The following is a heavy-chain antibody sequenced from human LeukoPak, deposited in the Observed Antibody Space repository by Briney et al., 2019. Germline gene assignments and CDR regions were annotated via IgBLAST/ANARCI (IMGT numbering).Heavy chain of an antibody. Sequence: GGSLRLSCAASGLTFSSYWMHWVRQAPGKGLVWVSRINSDGSSTSYADSVKGRFTISRDNAKNTLYLQMNSLRAEDTAVYYCARAGIAARSNWFDPWGQGTLVTVSS. D-gene: IGHD6-6*01. V-gene: IGHV3-74*01. CDR3: ARAGIAARSNWFDP. J-gene: IGHJ5*02. CDR1: GLTFSSYW. CDR2: INSDGSST.